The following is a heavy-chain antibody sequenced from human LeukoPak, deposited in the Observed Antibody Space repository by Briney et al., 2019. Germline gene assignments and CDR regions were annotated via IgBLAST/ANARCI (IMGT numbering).Heavy chain of an antibody. CDR3: ASSLQTWIQLCLGY. D-gene: IGHD5-18*01. V-gene: IGHV1-18*01. J-gene: IGHJ4*02. Sequence: GASVKVSCKTSGYTFTDYGISWVRQAPGQGLEWMGWISAYTGDTGYSQKFQGRVTMTADTSTSTAYMELRSLRSDDTAVYYCASSLQTWIQLCLGYWGQGTLVTVSS. CDR1: GYTFTDYG. CDR2: ISAYTGDT.